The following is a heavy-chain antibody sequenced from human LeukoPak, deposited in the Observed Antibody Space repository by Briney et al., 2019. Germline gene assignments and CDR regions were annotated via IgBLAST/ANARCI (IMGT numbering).Heavy chain of an antibody. D-gene: IGHD5-24*01. CDR1: GYTFITYD. J-gene: IGHJ3*02. CDR3: ARDRKATWRAFDI. CDR2: MNHNNGET. V-gene: IGHV1-8*01. Sequence: GASVKVSCKASGYTFITYDINWVRQATGQGVEWMGWMNHNNGETSYAQKFQGRVTMNSKNSRSTAYMELSSLRSEDTAVYYCARDRKATWRAFDIWGQGTLVTVSS.